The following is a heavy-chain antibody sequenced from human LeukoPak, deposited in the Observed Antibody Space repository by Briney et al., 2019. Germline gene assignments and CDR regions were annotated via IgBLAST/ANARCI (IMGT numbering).Heavy chain of an antibody. Sequence: SETLSLTCTVSGGSISSYYWSWIRQPPGKGLEWIGYIYYSGSTNYNPSLKSRVTMSVDTTKNQFSLKLSSVTAADTAVYYCARDTAAARNWFDPWGQGTLVTVSS. CDR3: ARDTAAARNWFDP. V-gene: IGHV4-59*01. CDR1: GGSISSYY. CDR2: IYYSGST. D-gene: IGHD6-6*01. J-gene: IGHJ5*02.